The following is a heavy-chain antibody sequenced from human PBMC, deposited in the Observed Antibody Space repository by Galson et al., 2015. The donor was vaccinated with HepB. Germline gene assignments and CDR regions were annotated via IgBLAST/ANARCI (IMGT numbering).Heavy chain of an antibody. J-gene: IGHJ6*02. CDR1: GFTFSGSG. Sequence: SLRLSCAASGFTFSGSGIHWVRQASGKGLEGVGRIRSKPNSYATAYAASVRGRFAISRDDSKNTAYLHMNSLKTEDTAVYYCTRLDEAVYCTSASCYLDYYGIDVWGQGTTVTVSS. CDR3: TRLDEAVYCTSASCYLDYYGIDV. CDR2: IRSKPNSYAT. V-gene: IGHV3-73*01. D-gene: IGHD2-2*01.